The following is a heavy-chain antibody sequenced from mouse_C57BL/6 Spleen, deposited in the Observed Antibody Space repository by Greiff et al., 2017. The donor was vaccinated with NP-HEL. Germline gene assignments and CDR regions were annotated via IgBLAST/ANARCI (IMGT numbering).Heavy chain of an antibody. J-gene: IGHJ2*01. D-gene: IGHD4-1*01. CDR1: GYSITSGYY. Sequence: DVKLVESGPGLVKPSQSLSLTCSVTGYSITSGYYWNWIRQFPGNKLEWMGYISYDGSNNYNPSLKNRISITRDTSKNQFFLKLNSVTTEDTATYYCARDWASFDYWGQGTTLTVSS. V-gene: IGHV3-6*01. CDR2: ISYDGSN. CDR3: ARDWASFDY.